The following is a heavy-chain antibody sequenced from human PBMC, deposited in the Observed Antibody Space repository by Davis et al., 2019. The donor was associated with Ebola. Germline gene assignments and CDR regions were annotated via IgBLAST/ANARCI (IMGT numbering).Heavy chain of an antibody. CDR3: ARAPNYDVLTGTSSYYFDY. J-gene: IGHJ4*02. D-gene: IGHD3-9*01. CDR2: ISGFNTNT. Sequence: VSVKVSCKSSGYTFTSYGLVWVRQAPGLGLEWIRWISGFNTNTNFAQKFQGRVTVSKDTSTNTAYMGLRSLTSDDTAIYYCARAPNYDVLTGTSSYYFDYWGQGTLVTVSS. V-gene: IGHV1-18*04. CDR1: GYTFTSYG.